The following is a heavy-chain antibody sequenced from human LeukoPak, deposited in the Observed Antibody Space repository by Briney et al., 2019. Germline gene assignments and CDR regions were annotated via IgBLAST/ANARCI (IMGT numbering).Heavy chain of an antibody. CDR2: ISSSSSYI. V-gene: IGHV3-21*01. D-gene: IGHD4-17*01. CDR1: GFTFSSYS. CDR3: ARHWDYGVDY. J-gene: IGHJ4*02. Sequence: GGSLRLSCAASGFTFSSYSMNWVRQAPGKGLEWVSSISSSSSYIYYADSVKGRFTISRDNAKNSLYLQMNRLRAEDTAVYYCARHWDYGVDYWGQGTLVTVSS.